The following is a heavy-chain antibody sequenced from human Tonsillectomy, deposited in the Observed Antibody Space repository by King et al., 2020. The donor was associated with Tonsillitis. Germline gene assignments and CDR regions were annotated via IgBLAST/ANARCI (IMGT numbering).Heavy chain of an antibody. Sequence: QLQESGPGLVKPSQTLSLTCAVSGGSINSGGYSWSWIRQPPGKGLEWIGYIYYSGSTYYNPSLKSRVNISVNTSKNQLSLNLSPVTAGDTAVYYCARVHDSSGYQPKTPYMDVWGQGTTVTVSS. J-gene: IGHJ6*02. V-gene: IGHV4-30-4*07. CDR3: ARVHDSSGYQPKTPYMDV. CDR1: GGSINSGGYS. D-gene: IGHD3-22*01. CDR2: IYYSGST.